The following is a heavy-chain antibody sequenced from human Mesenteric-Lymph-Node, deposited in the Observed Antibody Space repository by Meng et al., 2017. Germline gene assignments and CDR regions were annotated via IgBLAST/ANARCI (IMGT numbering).Heavy chain of an antibody. CDR2: INHSGST. V-gene: IGHV4-34*01. CDR3: ARGRNGPLYCSGGSCYSKWHYYFDY. J-gene: IGHJ4*02. CDR1: GGSFSGYY. Sequence: SETLSLTCAVYGGSFSGYYWSWIRQPPGKGLEWIGEINHSGSTNYNPSLKGRVTISVDTSKNQFSLKLSSVTAADTAVYYCARGRNGPLYCSGGSCYSKWHYYFDYWGQGTLVTVSS. D-gene: IGHD2-15*01.